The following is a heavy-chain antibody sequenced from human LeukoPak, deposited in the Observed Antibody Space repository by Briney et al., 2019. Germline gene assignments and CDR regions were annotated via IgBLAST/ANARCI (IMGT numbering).Heavy chain of an antibody. V-gene: IGHV4-4*07. D-gene: IGHD1-26*01. CDR2: IYTSGST. CDR3: ARDLTAGATPGPIDY. CDR1: GGSFSGYY. Sequence: PSETLSLTCAVYGGSFSGYYWSWIRQPAGKGLEWIGRIYTSGSTNYNPSLKSRVTMSVDTSKNQFSLKLSSVTAADTAVYYCARDLTAGATPGPIDYWGQGTLVTVSS. J-gene: IGHJ4*02.